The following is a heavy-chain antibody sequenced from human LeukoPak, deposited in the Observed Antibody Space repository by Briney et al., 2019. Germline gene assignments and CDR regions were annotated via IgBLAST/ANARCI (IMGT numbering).Heavy chain of an antibody. CDR1: GFTFSNFW. J-gene: IGHJ6*03. D-gene: IGHD2-15*01. CDR2: INQDGSEK. V-gene: IGHV3-7*03. Sequence: GGSLRLSCAASGFTFSNFWMSWVRQAPGKGLEWVANINQDGSEKNYVDSVKGRFTVSRDNSKNTLYLQMNSLSAEDTAVYYCAKNGDRGAYCSGGTCYPYYYHYMDVWGKGTTVTISS. CDR3: AKNGDRGAYCSGGTCYPYYYHYMDV.